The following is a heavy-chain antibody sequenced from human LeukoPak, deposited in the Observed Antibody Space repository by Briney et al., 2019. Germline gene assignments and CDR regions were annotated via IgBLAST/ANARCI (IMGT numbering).Heavy chain of an antibody. J-gene: IGHJ4*02. D-gene: IGHD6-19*01. CDR3: ARDRGGSGWYDY. CDR1: GFTFSSYS. Sequence: GGSLRLSCAASGFTFSSYSMNWVRQAPGKGLEWVSSISSSGSYIYYADSVKGRFTISRDNAKNSLCLQMSSLRVEDTVVYYCARDRGGSGWYDYWGQGTLVSVSS. CDR2: ISSSGSYI. V-gene: IGHV3-21*01.